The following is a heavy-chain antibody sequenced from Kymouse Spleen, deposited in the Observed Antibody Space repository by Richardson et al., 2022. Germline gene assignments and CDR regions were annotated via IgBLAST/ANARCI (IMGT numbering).Heavy chain of an antibody. J-gene: IGHJ4*02. V-gene: IGHV4-39*01. CDR1: GGSISSSSYY. CDR2: IYYSGST. D-gene: IGHD5-24*01. CDR3: ARRGDGYIYYFDY. Sequence: QLQLQESGPGLVKPSETLSLTCTVSGGSISSSSYYWGWIRQPPGKGLEWIGSIYYSGSTYYNPSLKSRVTISVDTSKNQFSLKLSSVTAADTAVYYCARRGDGYIYYFDYWGQGTLVTVSS.